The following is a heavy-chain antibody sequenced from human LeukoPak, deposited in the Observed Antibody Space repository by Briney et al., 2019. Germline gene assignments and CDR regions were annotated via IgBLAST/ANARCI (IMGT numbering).Heavy chain of an antibody. J-gene: IGHJ6*03. CDR3: ARPYSSNRYYYYYYMDV. Sequence: SETLPLTCAVHGGSFSGYYWSWIRQPPGKGLEWIGEINHNGSTNYNPSLKSRVTISVDTSKNQFSLKLSSVTAADTAVYYCARPYSSNRYYYYYYMDVWGKGTTVTVSS. CDR1: GGSFSGYY. V-gene: IGHV4-34*01. D-gene: IGHD6-13*01. CDR2: INHNGST.